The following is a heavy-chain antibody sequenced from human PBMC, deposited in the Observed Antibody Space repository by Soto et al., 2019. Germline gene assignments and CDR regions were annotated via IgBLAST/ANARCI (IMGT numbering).Heavy chain of an antibody. D-gene: IGHD1-26*01. V-gene: IGHV1-3*01. CDR1: GYTFTSYA. CDR3: ARAGTGVGARPTDY. CDR2: INAGNGNT. Sequence: ASVKVSCKASGYTFTSYAMHWVRQAPGQRLEWMGWINAGNGNTKYSQKNQGRVTITRDTSASTAYMELSSLRSEDTAVYYCARAGTGVGARPTDYWGQGTLVTVSS. J-gene: IGHJ4*02.